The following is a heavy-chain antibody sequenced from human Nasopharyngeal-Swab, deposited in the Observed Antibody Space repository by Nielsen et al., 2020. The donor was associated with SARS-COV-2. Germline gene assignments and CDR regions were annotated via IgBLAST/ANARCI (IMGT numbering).Heavy chain of an antibody. D-gene: IGHD5-18*01. CDR2: ISSNGGST. Sequence: GESLKISCSASGFTFSSYAMHWVRQAPGKGLEYVSAISSNGGSTYYADSVKGRFTISRDNSKNTLYLQMSSLRAEDTAVYYCVKAGYSYGVYYFDYWAREPWSPSPQ. J-gene: IGHJ4*02. CDR1: GFTFSSYA. CDR3: VKAGYSYGVYYFDY. V-gene: IGHV3-64D*06.